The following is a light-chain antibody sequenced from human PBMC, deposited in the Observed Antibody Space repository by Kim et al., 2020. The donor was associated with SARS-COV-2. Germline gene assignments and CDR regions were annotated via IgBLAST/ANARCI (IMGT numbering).Light chain of an antibody. CDR3: LLFYSGRKV. Sequence: QAVVTQEPSVTVSPGGTVTLTCGSSTGAVTTDQYPYWLQQKPGQAPRTLISDTSNKNSWTPARFSGSLMGGKAALTLSGAQPEDEADYYCLLFYSGRKVFGGGTQLTVL. V-gene: IGLV7-46*01. CDR2: DTS. CDR1: TGAVTTDQY. J-gene: IGLJ3*02.